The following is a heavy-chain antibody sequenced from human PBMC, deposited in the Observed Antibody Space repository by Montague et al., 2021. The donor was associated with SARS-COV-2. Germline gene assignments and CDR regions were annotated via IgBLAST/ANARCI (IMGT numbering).Heavy chain of an antibody. V-gene: IGHV4-39*01. CDR1: GGSISSSSYY. J-gene: IGHJ4*02. CDR3: ARHGKTRIAMLVVVIVYFDY. D-gene: IGHD3-22*01. CDR2: IYYSGST. Sequence: SETLSLTCTVSGGSISSSSYYWGWIRQPPGKGLEWIGSIYYSGSTYYNPSLKIRVTISEYTTKNQFSLKLSSVTAADTAVYYCARHGKTRIAMLVVVIVYFDYWGQGTLVTVSS.